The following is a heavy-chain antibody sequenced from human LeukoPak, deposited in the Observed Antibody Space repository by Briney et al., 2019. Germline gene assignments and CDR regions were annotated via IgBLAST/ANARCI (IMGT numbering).Heavy chain of an antibody. D-gene: IGHD3-10*01. V-gene: IGHV3-64*01. Sequence: QAGGSLRLSCAASGFTFSSYAMHWVRQAPGKGLEYVSAMSSNGGSTYYANSVKGRFTISRDNSKNTLYLQMGSLRAEDMAVYYCARGRGYSTLLLWFGELGFDYWGQGTLVTVSS. J-gene: IGHJ4*02. CDR2: MSSNGGST. CDR3: ARGRGYSTLLLWFGELGFDY. CDR1: GFTFSSYA.